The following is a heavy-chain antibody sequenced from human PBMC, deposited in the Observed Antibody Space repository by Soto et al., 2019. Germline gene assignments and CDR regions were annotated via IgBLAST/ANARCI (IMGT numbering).Heavy chain of an antibody. CDR2: IYYSGST. Sequence: QVQLQESGPGLVKPSETLSLTCTVSGGSISSYYWSWIRQPPGKGLEWIGYIYYSGSTNYNPSLKSPVTISVDTSKNQFSLKLSSVTAADTAVYYCARVRRGIAVADPYYFDYWGQGTLVTVSS. V-gene: IGHV4-59*01. J-gene: IGHJ4*02. D-gene: IGHD6-19*01. CDR1: GGSISSYY. CDR3: ARVRRGIAVADPYYFDY.